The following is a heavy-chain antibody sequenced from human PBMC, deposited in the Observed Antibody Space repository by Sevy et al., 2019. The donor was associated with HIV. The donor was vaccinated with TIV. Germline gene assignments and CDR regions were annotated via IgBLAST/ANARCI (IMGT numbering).Heavy chain of an antibody. J-gene: IGHJ6*03. Sequence: GGSLRLSCAASGFTVSSNYMSWVRQAPGKGLEWVSVIYSGGSTYYADSVKGRFTISRDESKNTLYLQMNSLRAEDTAVYYCARGSIAALVDYYYYMDVWGKGTTVTVSS. CDR1: GFTVSSNY. D-gene: IGHD6-6*01. CDR2: IYSGGST. CDR3: ARGSIAALVDYYYYMDV. V-gene: IGHV3-53*01.